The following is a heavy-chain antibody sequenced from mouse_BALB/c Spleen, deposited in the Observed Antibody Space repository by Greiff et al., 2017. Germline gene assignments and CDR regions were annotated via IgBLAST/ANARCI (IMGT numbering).Heavy chain of an antibody. J-gene: IGHJ4*01. CDR3: ARLYYGYDVYYAMDY. CDR2: IDTSDSYT. V-gene: IGHV1-69*01. CDR1: GYTFTDYW. Sequence: QVQLQQSGAELVMPGASVKMSCKASGYTFTDYWMHWVKQRPGQGLEWIGAIDTSDSYTSYNQKFKGKATLTVDESSSTAYMQLSSLTSEDSAVYYCARLYYGYDVYYAMDYWGQGTSVTVSS. D-gene: IGHD2-2*01.